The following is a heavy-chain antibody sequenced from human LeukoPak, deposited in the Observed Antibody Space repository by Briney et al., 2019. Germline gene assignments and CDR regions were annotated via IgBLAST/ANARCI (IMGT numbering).Heavy chain of an antibody. D-gene: IGHD2-2*01. V-gene: IGHV1-2*02. CDR1: GYTFTGYY. CDR2: INPNSGGT. Sequence: GASVKVSCKASGYTFTGYYMDWVRQAPGQGLEWMGWINPNSGGTNYAQKFQGRVTMTRDTSISTAYMELSRLRSDDTAVYYCARARPVVPAALDYWGQGTLVTVSS. CDR3: ARARPVVPAALDY. J-gene: IGHJ4*02.